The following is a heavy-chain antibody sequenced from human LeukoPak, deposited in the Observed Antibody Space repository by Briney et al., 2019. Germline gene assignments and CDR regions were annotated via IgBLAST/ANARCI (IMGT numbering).Heavy chain of an antibody. D-gene: IGHD1-1*01. Sequence: GGSLRLSCVPSGFSFSNYAMSWVRQAPGKGLEWVAVIWYDGSNKYYADSVKGRFTISRDNSKNTLYLQMNSLRAEDTAVYYCATELEWPFDYWGQGTLVTVSS. J-gene: IGHJ4*02. V-gene: IGHV3-33*08. CDR2: IWYDGSNK. CDR1: GFSFSNYA. CDR3: ATELEWPFDY.